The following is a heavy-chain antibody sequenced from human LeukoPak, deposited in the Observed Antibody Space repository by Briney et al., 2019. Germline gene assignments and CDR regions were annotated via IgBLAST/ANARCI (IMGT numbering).Heavy chain of an antibody. CDR2: INTKSGEI. CDR3: ARRGCNYGPKKTYLHYYYMDV. J-gene: IGHJ6*03. D-gene: IGHD5-18*01. V-gene: IGHV1-2*02. Sequence: ASVKVSCKASGYTFTGYYIHWVRQAPGQGLEWMGWINTKSGEINYGQHFQGRVTMTRDTSISTAYMELSRLRADDTAIFYCARRGCNYGPKKTYLHYYYMDVWGTGTTVTVSS. CDR1: GYTFTGYY.